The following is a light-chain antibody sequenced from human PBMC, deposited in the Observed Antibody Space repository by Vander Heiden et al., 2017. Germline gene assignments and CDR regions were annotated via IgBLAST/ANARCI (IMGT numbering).Light chain of an antibody. CDR3: QAWDSSTVV. V-gene: IGLV3-1*01. CDR2: QDS. Sequence: SYELTQPPSASVSPRQTASITCSGDKLGDKYACWYQQKTGQSPVLVIYQDSKRPSGIPERFSGSNSGNTATLTISGTQAMDEADYYCQAWDSSTVVFGGGTKLTVL. CDR1: KLGDKY. J-gene: IGLJ2*01.